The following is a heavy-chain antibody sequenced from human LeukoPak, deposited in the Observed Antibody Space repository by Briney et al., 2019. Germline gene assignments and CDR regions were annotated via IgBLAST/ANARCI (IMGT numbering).Heavy chain of an antibody. J-gene: IGHJ4*02. Sequence: ASVKVSCKASGGTFSSYAISWVRQAPGQGLEWMGGIIPIFGTANYAQKFQGRVTITADESTSTAYMELSSLRSEDTAVYYRASRVHTGGNSYGYVYWGQGTLVTVSS. V-gene: IGHV1-69*13. D-gene: IGHD5-18*01. CDR2: IIPIFGTA. CDR1: GGTFSSYA. CDR3: ASRVHTGGNSYGYVY.